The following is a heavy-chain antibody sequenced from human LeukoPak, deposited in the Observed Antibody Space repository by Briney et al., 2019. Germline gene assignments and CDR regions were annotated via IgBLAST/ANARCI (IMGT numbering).Heavy chain of an antibody. CDR2: IAFDGRSK. CDR1: GFSFNSRA. D-gene: IGHD3-10*01. V-gene: IGHV3-30-3*01. Sequence: QPGGSLRPSCAASGFSFNSRAMHWVRQAPGKGLEWVSIIAFDGRSKYYADCGKGRFPISRENSQNTVYLQINSLRPDATAKYFCASDSRRMEDYSASGKFYNTHWYLDLWGRGTLVTVSS. CDR3: ASDSRRMEDYSASGKFYNTHWYLDL. J-gene: IGHJ2*01.